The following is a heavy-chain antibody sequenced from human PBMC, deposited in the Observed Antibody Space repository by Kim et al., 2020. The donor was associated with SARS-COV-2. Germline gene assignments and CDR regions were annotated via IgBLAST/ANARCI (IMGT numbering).Heavy chain of an antibody. CDR2: MRSKAYGWTT. V-gene: IGHV3-49*03. CDR1: GFTFGDYA. D-gene: IGHD2-2*01. J-gene: IGHJ6*03. CDR3: TNVPPAAICTDYYMDV. Sequence: GGSLRLSCTASGFTFGDYATSWFRQAQGKGLEWVGCMRSKAYGWTTEYAASVKGRFNISRDDSKTIPYLQMNSLKTEDTSVYYCTNVPPAAICTDYYMDV.